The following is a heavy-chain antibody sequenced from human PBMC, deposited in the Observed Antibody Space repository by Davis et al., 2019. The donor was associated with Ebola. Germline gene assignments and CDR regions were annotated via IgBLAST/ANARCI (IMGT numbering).Heavy chain of an antibody. CDR3: ARESGDAFDI. J-gene: IGHJ3*02. V-gene: IGHV3-33*01. CDR2: IWYDGSNK. Sequence: GESLKISCAASGFTFSSYGMHWVRQAPGKGLEWVAVIWYDGSNKYYADSVKGRFTISRDNSKNTLYLQMNSLRAEDTAVYYCARESGDAFDIWGQGTMVTVSS. D-gene: IGHD3-10*01. CDR1: GFTFSSYG.